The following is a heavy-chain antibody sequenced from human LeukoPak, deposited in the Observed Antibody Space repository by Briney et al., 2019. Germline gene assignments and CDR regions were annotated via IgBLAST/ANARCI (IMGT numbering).Heavy chain of an antibody. CDR1: GYTFTDYY. CDR2: INPNSGDT. Sequence: GASVKVSCKASGYTFTDYYIHWVRQAPGQGLEWMGRINPNSGDTNYAQKFQGGVTMTRDTSISTVYMELSRLRSDDTAVYYCARNPYPSSFENWFGPWGQGTLVTVSS. D-gene: IGHD6-6*01. V-gene: IGHV1-2*02. J-gene: IGHJ5*02. CDR3: ARNPYPSSFENWFGP.